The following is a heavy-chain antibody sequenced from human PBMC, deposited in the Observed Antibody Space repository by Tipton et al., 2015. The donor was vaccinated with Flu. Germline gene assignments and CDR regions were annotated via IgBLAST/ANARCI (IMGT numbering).Heavy chain of an antibody. CDR1: GYSFSTYW. J-gene: IGHJ4*02. Sequence: VQLVQSGAEVIKPGESLKISCQGSGYSFSTYWIGWVRQMPGKGLEWMGIIYPGDSDARYSPSFQGQVTISADKSISTAYLQWSGLKASDPAMYYCARRAYDSRVGYSFDSWGQGTLVTVSS. D-gene: IGHD3-22*01. V-gene: IGHV5-51*01. CDR3: ARRAYDSRVGYSFDS. CDR2: IYPGDSDA.